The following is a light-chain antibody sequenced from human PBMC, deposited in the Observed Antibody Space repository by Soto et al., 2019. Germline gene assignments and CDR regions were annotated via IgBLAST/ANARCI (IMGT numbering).Light chain of an antibody. CDR2: EVS. V-gene: IGLV2-14*01. J-gene: IGLJ2*01. CDR3: RSYTSSSTPVV. Sequence: QSALTQPASVSGSPGQSIAISCTGTSSDVGGYNYVSWYQQHPGKAPKLMIYEVSNRPSGVSNRFSGSKSGNTASLTISGLRPEDEADDYCRSYTSSSTPVVFGGGTKLTVL. CDR1: SSDVGGYNY.